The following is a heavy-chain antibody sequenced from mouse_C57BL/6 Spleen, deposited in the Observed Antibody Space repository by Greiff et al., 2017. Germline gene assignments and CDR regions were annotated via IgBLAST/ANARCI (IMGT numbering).Heavy chain of an antibody. CDR1: GYTFTDYE. Sequence: VKLMESGAELVRPGASVTLSCKASGYTFTDYEMHWVKQTPVHGLEWIGAIDPETGGTAYNQKFKGKAILTADKSSSTAYMELRSLTSEDSAVYYCTRKAGSWFAYWGQGTLVTVSA. CDR3: TRKAGSWFAY. CDR2: IDPETGGT. J-gene: IGHJ3*01. V-gene: IGHV1-15*01.